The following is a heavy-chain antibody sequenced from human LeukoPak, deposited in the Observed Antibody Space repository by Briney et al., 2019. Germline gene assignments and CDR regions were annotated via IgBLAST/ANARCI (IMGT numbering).Heavy chain of an antibody. Sequence: PLETLSLTCTVTGFSISSGYYWGWIRQPPGKGLERIGSFYLGRTTDYNPSLKSQVTISIDTSKNQFSLRLTSMTAADTAVYYCARGEDILTGFSAPLFDYWGQGTLLTVSS. CDR1: GFSISSGYY. J-gene: IGHJ4*02. CDR2: FYLGRTT. CDR3: ARGEDILTGFSAPLFDY. D-gene: IGHD3-9*01. V-gene: IGHV4-38-2*02.